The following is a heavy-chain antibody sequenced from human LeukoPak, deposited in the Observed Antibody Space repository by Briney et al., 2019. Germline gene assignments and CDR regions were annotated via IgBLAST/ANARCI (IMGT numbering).Heavy chain of an antibody. J-gene: IGHJ5*02. V-gene: IGHV3-23*01. CDR2: ISGSGGST. Sequence: PGGSLRLSCAASGFTFSSYAMSWVRQAPGKGLEWVSAISGSGGSTYYADSVKGRFTISRDNSKNTLYLQMNSLRAEDTAVYYCAKIPGYCSSTSCYDYNWFDPWGQGTLVTVSS. CDR3: AKIPGYCSSTSCYDYNWFDP. CDR1: GFTFSSYA. D-gene: IGHD2-2*01.